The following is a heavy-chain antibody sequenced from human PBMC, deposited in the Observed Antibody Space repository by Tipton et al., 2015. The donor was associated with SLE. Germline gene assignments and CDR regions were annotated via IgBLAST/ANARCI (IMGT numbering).Heavy chain of an antibody. V-gene: IGHV4-28*01. Sequence: TLSLTCAVSGYSISNSNWWAWLRQPPGKGLEWIGYIYYSGSTFYNPSLKRRVTMSVDTSKNQFSLKLSSVTAADTAVYYCARNGGSYYMSGNLWGRGTLVSVSS. J-gene: IGHJ2*01. CDR2: IYYSGST. D-gene: IGHD1-26*01. CDR3: ARNGGSYYMSGNL. CDR1: GYSISNSNW.